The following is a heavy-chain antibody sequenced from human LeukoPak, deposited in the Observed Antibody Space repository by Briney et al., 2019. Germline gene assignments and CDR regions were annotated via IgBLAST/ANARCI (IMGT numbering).Heavy chain of an antibody. J-gene: IGHJ3*02. CDR1: GFTFSTST. CDR3: AAELNGVNSDCCNFEI. CDR2: ISVGSGAT. D-gene: IGHD4-23*01. Sequence: GASVKVSCKASGFTFSTSTVQWVRQARGQPLEWIGWISVGSGATKYAHDLQGRLTLTRYMSTSTSYMELSSLTFDDTAVYYCAAELNGVNSDCCNFEIWGGGTLVTVSS. V-gene: IGHV1-58*01.